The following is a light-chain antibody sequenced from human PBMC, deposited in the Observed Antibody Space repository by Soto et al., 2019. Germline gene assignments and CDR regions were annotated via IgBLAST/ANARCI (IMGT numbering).Light chain of an antibody. CDR2: EVY. V-gene: IGLV2-8*01. Sequence: QSALTQPPSASGSPGQSVTISCTGTSSDVGDSDHVSWYQQHPGKAPKLMIYEVYKRPSWVPNRFSGSKSGNTASLTVSGLQPEDEADYFCSSYAGNNVVIFGGGTKLTVL. CDR3: SSYAGNNVVI. CDR1: SSDVGDSDH. J-gene: IGLJ2*01.